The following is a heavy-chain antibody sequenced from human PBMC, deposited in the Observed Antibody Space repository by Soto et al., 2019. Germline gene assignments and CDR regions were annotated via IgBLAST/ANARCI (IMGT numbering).Heavy chain of an antibody. J-gene: IGHJ4*02. D-gene: IGHD2-2*01. CDR2: ISASGETT. CDR3: AKRDCSSTSCSFGAPALDY. Sequence: HPGGSLRLSCAASGFTFSNYDMTWVRQAPGKGLEWVSTISASGETTYYADSVKGRFTVPRDNSKNTLYLQMNSLRVEDTAVYYCAKRDCSSTSCSFGAPALDYWGQGTPVTVSS. V-gene: IGHV3-23*01. CDR1: GFTFSNYD.